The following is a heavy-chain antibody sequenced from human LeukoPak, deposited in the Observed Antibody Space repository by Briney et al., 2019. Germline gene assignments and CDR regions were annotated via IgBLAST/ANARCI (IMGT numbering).Heavy chain of an antibody. CDR3: AREGSGSYLGYYYYMEV. Sequence: PSETLSLTCTVSGGSISSGGYYWTWIRQPAGKGLEWIGRIYASGSTNYNPSLKSRVTISADKSKKQFSLRLTSVTAADTAVYYCAREGSGSYLGYYYYMEVWGTGTTVTVSS. D-gene: IGHD3-10*01. CDR2: IYASGST. V-gene: IGHV4-61*02. CDR1: GGSISSGGYY. J-gene: IGHJ6*03.